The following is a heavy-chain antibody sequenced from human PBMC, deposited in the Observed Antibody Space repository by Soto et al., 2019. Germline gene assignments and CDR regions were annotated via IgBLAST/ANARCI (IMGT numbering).Heavy chain of an antibody. V-gene: IGHV3-11*01. J-gene: IGHJ4*02. CDR2: ISSSGTTI. CDR1: GFTFRDYY. D-gene: IGHD1-26*01. Sequence: NPGGSLRLSCAASGFTFRDYYMSWIRQAPGKGLEWVSYISSSGTTIYYADSVKGRFTISRDNAKNSLYLQMNSLRAEDTAVYYCARNFRGSYYFDYWRQGTVVTVSS. CDR3: ARNFRGSYYFDY.